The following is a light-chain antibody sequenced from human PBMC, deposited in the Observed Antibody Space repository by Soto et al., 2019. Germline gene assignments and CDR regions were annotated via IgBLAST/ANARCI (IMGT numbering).Light chain of an antibody. V-gene: IGKV1-5*03. CDR3: QQYKSYPWT. CDR1: QTISDW. CDR2: RAS. Sequence: DIQMTQSPSTLSASVGDRVTITCRASQTISDWLALYQQKPGKAPKLLIYRASSLESGVPPRFSGSGSGTELTFTSTGLQPDDFATYYCQQYKSYPWTFGQGTKVEIK. J-gene: IGKJ1*01.